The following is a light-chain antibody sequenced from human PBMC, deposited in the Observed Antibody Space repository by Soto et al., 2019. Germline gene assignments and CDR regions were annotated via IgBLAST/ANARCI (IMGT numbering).Light chain of an antibody. CDR1: SSNIGAGYD. Sequence: QSVLTQPPSVSGAPGQRVTISCTGSSSNIGAGYDVHWYQQLPGTAPKLLIYDSNHRPSGVPDRFSGSKSGTSASLAITGLHAEEEADYYCQSYDSSLSGHVIFGGGTKLTVL. CDR2: DSN. V-gene: IGLV1-40*01. J-gene: IGLJ2*01. CDR3: QSYDSSLSGHVI.